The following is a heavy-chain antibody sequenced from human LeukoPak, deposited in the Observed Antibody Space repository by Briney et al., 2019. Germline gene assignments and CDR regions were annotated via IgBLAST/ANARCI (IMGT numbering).Heavy chain of an antibody. CDR1: GYTFTDNF. J-gene: IGHJ4*02. CDR2: IDPKTGGT. D-gene: IGHD6-19*01. V-gene: IGHV1-2*02. CDR3: ARWRGYSSGWSGPFDD. Sequence: ASVNVSCKASGYTFTDNFMHWVRQAPGQGLEWMGWIDPKTGGTNYAQRFQGRVTVTRDTSITTGYMELSSLTPDDTAVYYCARWRGYSSGWSGPFDDWGQGTLVTVSS.